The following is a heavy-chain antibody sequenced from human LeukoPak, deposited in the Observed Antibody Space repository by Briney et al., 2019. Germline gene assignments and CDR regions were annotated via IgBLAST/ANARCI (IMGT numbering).Heavy chain of an antibody. CDR1: RYTFTGYY. CDR2: INPNSGGT. CDR3: ARADGYYDMLTGYYLVAEYFQH. D-gene: IGHD3-9*01. V-gene: IGHV1-2*02. J-gene: IGHJ1*01. Sequence: ASVKVSCKASRYTFTGYYMHWVRQAPGQGRAWMGWINPNSGGTNYAQKFQGRVTMTRDTSISTAYMELSRLRSDDTAVYYCARADGYYDMLTGYYLVAEYFQHWGQGTLVTVSS.